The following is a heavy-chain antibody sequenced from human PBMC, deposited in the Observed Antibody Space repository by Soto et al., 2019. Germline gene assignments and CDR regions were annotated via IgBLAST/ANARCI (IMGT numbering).Heavy chain of an antibody. D-gene: IGHD3-9*01. Sequence: QLQLQESGSGLVKPSQTLSLTCAVSGGSISSGGYSWSWIRQPPGKVLELIGYIYHSGSAYYNPSLKGRVPISVDRSKNQFSLKLSSVTAADTAVYYCARSIYDRNWFDPWGQGTLVTVSS. CDR2: IYHSGSA. CDR1: GGSISSGGYS. J-gene: IGHJ5*02. V-gene: IGHV4-30-2*01. CDR3: ARSIYDRNWFDP.